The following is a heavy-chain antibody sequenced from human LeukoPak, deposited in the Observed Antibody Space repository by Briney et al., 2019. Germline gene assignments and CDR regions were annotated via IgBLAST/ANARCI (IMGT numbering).Heavy chain of an antibody. D-gene: IGHD3-3*01. CDR2: IYSGGST. V-gene: IGHV3-66*02. CDR1: GFTVSSNY. CDR3: ARTYDFWSGGYFVY. Sequence: GGCLRLSCAASGFTVSSNYMSWVRQAPGKGLEWVSVIYSGGSTYYADSVKGRFTISRDNSKNTLYLQMNSLRAEDTAVYYCARTYDFWSGGYFVYWGQGTLVTVSS. J-gene: IGHJ4*02.